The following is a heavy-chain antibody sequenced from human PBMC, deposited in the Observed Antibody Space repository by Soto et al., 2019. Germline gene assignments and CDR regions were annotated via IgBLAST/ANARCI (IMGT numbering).Heavy chain of an antibody. CDR3: ARDFTVRGYSYGTDY. Sequence: SVKVSCKASGGTFSSYAISWVRQAPGQGLEWMGGIIPIFGTANYAQKFQGRVTITADESTSTAYMELSSLRSEDTAVYYCARDFTVRGYSYGTDYWGQGTLVTVSS. V-gene: IGHV1-69*13. D-gene: IGHD5-18*01. CDR1: GGTFSSYA. J-gene: IGHJ4*02. CDR2: IIPIFGTA.